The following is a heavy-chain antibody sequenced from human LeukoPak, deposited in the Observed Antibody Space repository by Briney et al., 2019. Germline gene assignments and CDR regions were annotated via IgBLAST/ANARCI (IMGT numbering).Heavy chain of an antibody. D-gene: IGHD2-2*01. V-gene: IGHV4-39*01. CDR3: AVIPPAVDDY. CDR1: GGSISSYY. CDR2: INYSGST. Sequence: SETLSLTCTVSGGSISSYYWAWIRQPPGKGLEWIGSINYSGSTNYNPSLKSRLTISVDTSKNQFSLKLSSVTAADTAVYYCAVIPPAVDDYWGQGTLVTVSS. J-gene: IGHJ4*02.